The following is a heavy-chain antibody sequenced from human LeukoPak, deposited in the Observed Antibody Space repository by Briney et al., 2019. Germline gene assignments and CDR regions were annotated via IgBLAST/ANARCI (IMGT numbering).Heavy chain of an antibody. Sequence: ASVRVSCKASGYTFTTYYMHWVRQAPGQGLEWMGIINPSGGSTGYAQKLQGRVTMTRDTSTSTVYMELSSLRSEDTAVYYCATSETVGTTTGRRVLDYWGQGTLVTVSS. J-gene: IGHJ4*02. V-gene: IGHV1-46*01. CDR2: INPSGGST. D-gene: IGHD1-26*01. CDR3: ATSETVGTTTGRRVLDY. CDR1: GYTFTTYY.